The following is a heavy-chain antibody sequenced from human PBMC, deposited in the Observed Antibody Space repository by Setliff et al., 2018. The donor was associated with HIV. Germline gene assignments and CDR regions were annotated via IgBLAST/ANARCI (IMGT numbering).Heavy chain of an antibody. J-gene: IGHJ4*02. V-gene: IGHV4-39*01. CDR3: ARQGQLGSE. CDR1: GGSIYGSDYY. CDR2: IYYSGST. Sequence: SETLSLTCTVSGGSIYGSDYYWGWIRQPPGKELESIGSIYYSGSTYYKPSLKSRVTISVDTSKNQFSLKLSSVTAADTAVYYCARQGQLGSEWGQGTLVTVS. D-gene: IGHD1-1*01.